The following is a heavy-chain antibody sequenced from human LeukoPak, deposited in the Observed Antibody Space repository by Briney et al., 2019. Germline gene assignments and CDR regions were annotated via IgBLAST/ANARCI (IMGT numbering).Heavy chain of an antibody. CDR3: ARVRVDYGDAFDI. V-gene: IGHV3-64*01. J-gene: IGHJ3*02. CDR1: GFSLSSYV. D-gene: IGHD4-17*01. CDR2: ISYNGGTT. Sequence: PGGSLRLSCAASGFSLSSYVMHWVRQAPGKGLEYVSAISYNGGTTYYANSVKGRFIISRDDSKNALYLQMGSLRADDTAVYYCARVRVDYGDAFDIWGQGTMVTVSS.